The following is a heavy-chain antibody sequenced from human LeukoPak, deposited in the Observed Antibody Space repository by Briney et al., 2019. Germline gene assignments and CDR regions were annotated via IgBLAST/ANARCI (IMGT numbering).Heavy chain of an antibody. D-gene: IGHD3-22*01. Sequence: GASLRLSCAASGFTFSSYDMNWIRQAPGKGLERVSFISRSSSTIYYADSVKGRFTISRDDAKNSLYLQMNSLRDDDTAVYYCARDYYDSGGYYWGVDYWGQGTLVTASS. CDR1: GFTFSSYD. V-gene: IGHV3-48*02. CDR2: ISRSSSTI. CDR3: ARDYYDSGGYYWGVDY. J-gene: IGHJ4*02.